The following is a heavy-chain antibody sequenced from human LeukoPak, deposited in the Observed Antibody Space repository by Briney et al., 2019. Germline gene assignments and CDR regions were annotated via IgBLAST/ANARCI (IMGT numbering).Heavy chain of an antibody. CDR3: KVVPAAIGDYYMDV. V-gene: IGHV1-46*01. CDR2: INPSGGST. Sequence: GASVKVSCKASGYTFTSYYMHWVRQAPGQGLEWMGIINPSGGSTSYAQKFQGRVTMTRDTSTSTVYMELSGLRSEDTAVYYCKVVPAAIGDYYMDVWGKGTTVTVSS. CDR1: GYTFTSYY. D-gene: IGHD2-2*02. J-gene: IGHJ6*03.